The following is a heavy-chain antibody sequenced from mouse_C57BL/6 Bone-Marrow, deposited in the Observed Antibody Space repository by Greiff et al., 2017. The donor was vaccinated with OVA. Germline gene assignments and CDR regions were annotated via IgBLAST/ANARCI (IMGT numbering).Heavy chain of an antibody. Sequence: EVMLVESGGGLVQPGGSMKLSCVASGFTFSNYWMNWVRQSPEKGLEWVAQIRLKSDNYATHYAESVKGRFTISRDDSKSSVYLQMNNLRAEDTGIYYCTVYYDYDGPYYAMDYWGKGTSVTVSS. D-gene: IGHD2-4*01. CDR1: GFTFSNYW. CDR3: TVYYDYDGPYYAMDY. CDR2: IRLKSDNYAT. J-gene: IGHJ4*01. V-gene: IGHV6-3*01.